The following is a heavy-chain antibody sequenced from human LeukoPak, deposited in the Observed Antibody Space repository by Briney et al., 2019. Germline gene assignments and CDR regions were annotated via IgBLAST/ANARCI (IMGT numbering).Heavy chain of an antibody. Sequence: ETLSLTCTVSGGSISSYYWSWIRQTPGKGLEWVANIKQDGSEKYYVDSVKGRFTISRDNAKNSLYLQMNSLRAEDTAVYYCARENGVTVTTNTAFDYWGQGTLVTVSS. CDR2: IKQDGSEK. CDR3: ARENGVTVTTNTAFDY. J-gene: IGHJ4*02. V-gene: IGHV3-7*01. CDR1: GGSISSYY. D-gene: IGHD4-17*01.